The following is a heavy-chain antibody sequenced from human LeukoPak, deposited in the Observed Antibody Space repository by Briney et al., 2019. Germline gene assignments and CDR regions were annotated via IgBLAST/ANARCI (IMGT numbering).Heavy chain of an antibody. CDR3: ARDSGSYGAFDI. J-gene: IGHJ3*02. CDR1: VGTFSSYA. D-gene: IGHD3-10*01. Sequence: ASVKVSCKASVGTFSSYALSWVRQAPGQGLEWVGGIIPIFGTANYAQKCQGRVTITRDESTSTAYMELRSLRSDDPAVYYCARDSGSYGAFDIWGQGTMVTVAS. CDR2: IIPIFGTA. V-gene: IGHV1-69*05.